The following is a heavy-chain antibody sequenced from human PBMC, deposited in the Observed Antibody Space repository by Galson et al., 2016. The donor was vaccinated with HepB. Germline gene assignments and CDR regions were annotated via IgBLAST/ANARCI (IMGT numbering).Heavy chain of an antibody. CDR1: GFTFSSYS. Sequence: SLRLSCAASGFTFSSYSMNWVRQAPGKGLEWVSSISSISRYIYYADSVKGRFTISRDNAKNSLYLQMNSLRAEDTAVYYCARQAFTNWNPFDYWGQGTLVTVSS. D-gene: IGHD1-1*01. CDR3: ARQAFTNWNPFDY. CDR2: ISSISRYI. V-gene: IGHV3-21*01. J-gene: IGHJ4*02.